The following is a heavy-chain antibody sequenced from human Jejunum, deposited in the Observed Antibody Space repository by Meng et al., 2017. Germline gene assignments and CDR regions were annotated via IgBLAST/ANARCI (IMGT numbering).Heavy chain of an antibody. J-gene: IGHJ4*02. CDR2: IRSKSDNYAT. V-gene: IGHV3-73*01. CDR1: GFTFSGSH. CDR3: SRQTESTHDC. Sequence: GGSLRLSCAASGFTFSGSHMHWVRQVSGKGLEWVGHIRSKSDNYATAYVASVEGRFTISRDDSKNTAYLHMNSLKTEETAVYYCSRQTESTHDCWGQGTLVTVSS.